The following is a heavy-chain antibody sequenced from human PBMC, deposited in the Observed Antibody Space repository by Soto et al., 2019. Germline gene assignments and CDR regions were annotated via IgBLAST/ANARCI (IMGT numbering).Heavy chain of an antibody. V-gene: IGHV4-4*02. D-gene: IGHD4-17*01. CDR3: ARDFRAGHTDPYGDYGEGYYYYGMDV. Sequence: SETLSLTCAVSGGSISSSNWWSWVRQPPGKGLEWIGEIYHSGSTNYTPSLKCRVTISVDKSKNQFSLKLSSVTAADTAVYYCARDFRAGHTDPYGDYGEGYYYYGMDVWGQGTTVTVSS. CDR1: GGSISSSNW. CDR2: IYHSGST. J-gene: IGHJ6*02.